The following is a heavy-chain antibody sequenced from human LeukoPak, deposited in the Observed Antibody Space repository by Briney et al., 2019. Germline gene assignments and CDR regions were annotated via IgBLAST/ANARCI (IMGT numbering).Heavy chain of an antibody. CDR2: ISSSSSYI. CDR1: GFTFSSYA. D-gene: IGHD2/OR15-2a*01. J-gene: IGHJ3*02. CDR3: ARGNSRGLGAFDI. Sequence: PGGSLRLSCAASGFTFSSYAMSWARQAPGKGLEWVSSISSSSSYIYYADSVKGRFTISRDNAKNSLYLQMNSLRAEDTAVYYCARGNSRGLGAFDIWGQGTMVTVSS. V-gene: IGHV3-21*01.